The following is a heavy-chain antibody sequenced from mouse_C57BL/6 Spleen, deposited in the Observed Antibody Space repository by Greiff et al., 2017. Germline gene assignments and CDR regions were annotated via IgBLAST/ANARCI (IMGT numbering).Heavy chain of an antibody. V-gene: IGHV1-82*01. Sequence: VKLMESGPELVKPGASVKISCKASGYAFSSSWMNWVKQRPGKGLEWIGRIYPGDGDTNYNGKFKGKATLTADKSSSAAYMQLSSLTSEDSAVYFCAGKTLGYYAMEYWGQETSVTVSS. CDR1: GYAFSSSW. CDR2: IYPGDGDT. D-gene: IGHD3-2*01. J-gene: IGHJ4*01. CDR3: AGKTLGYYAMEY.